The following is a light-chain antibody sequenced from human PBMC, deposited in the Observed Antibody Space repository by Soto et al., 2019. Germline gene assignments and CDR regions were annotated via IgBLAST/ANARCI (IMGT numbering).Light chain of an antibody. V-gene: IGKV1-5*03. Sequence: DIQMTQSPSTLSAFVGDRVTITCRASQSVGNWLAWYQQKPRKAPKLLIYEASSLESGVPSRFSGSGSGTEFTLTISSLQPDDFATYYCQQYNSYSLYSFGQGTKLDIK. CDR3: QQYNSYSLYS. CDR1: QSVGNW. CDR2: EAS. J-gene: IGKJ2*03.